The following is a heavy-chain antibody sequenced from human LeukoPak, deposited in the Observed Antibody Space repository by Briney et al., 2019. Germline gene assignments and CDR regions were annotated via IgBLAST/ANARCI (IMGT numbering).Heavy chain of an antibody. Sequence: PGGSLRLSCAASGFTFSNYNMNWVRQAPEKGLVWVSRVNTDGSTTNYADSVKGRFTVSRDNAKNTLYLQMNSLRAEDTAVYYCARGYSSFSPFDYWGQGTLVTVSS. CDR3: ARGYSSFSPFDY. V-gene: IGHV3-74*01. D-gene: IGHD6-6*01. CDR1: GFTFSNYN. CDR2: VNTDGSTT. J-gene: IGHJ4*02.